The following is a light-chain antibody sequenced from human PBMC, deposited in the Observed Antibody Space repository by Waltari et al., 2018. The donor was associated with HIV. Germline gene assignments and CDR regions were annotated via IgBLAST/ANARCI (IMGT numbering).Light chain of an antibody. CDR3: SSYAGSNNLGV. CDR2: EVN. J-gene: IGLJ2*01. CDR1: SSDVGGYDY. V-gene: IGLV2-8*01. Sequence: QSALTQPPSASGSPGQSVTISCTGTSSDVGGYDYVSWSQQHPGKAPKLIIYEVNKRPSGVPDRFSGSKSGNTASLTVSGLQSEDEADYYCSSYAGSNNLGVFGGGTKLTVL.